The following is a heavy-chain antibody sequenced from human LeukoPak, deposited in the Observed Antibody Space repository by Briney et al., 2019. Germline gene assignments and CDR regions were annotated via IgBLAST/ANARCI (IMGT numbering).Heavy chain of an antibody. V-gene: IGHV4-34*01. J-gene: IGHJ4*02. CDR3: ARGSSSWYTMGFDY. D-gene: IGHD6-13*01. Sequence: SETLSLTCAVYGGSFSGYYWSWIRQPPGKGLEWIGEINHSGSTNYNPSLKSRVTISVDTSKNQFSLKLSSVTAADTAVYYCARGSSSWYTMGFDYWGQGTLVTVSS. CDR1: GGSFSGYY. CDR2: INHSGST.